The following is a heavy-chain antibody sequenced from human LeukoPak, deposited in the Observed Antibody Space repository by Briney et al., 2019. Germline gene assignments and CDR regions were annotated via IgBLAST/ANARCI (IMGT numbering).Heavy chain of an antibody. CDR3: ARVRGNYYDSSGYYSIFDY. V-gene: IGHV4-30-4*01. D-gene: IGHD3-22*01. Sequence: SETLSLTCTVSGGSISSSSYYWSWIRQPPGKGLEWIGYIYYSGSTYYNPSLKSRVTISVDTSKNQFSLKLSSVTAADTAVYYCARVRGNYYDSSGYYSIFDYWGQGTLVTVSS. J-gene: IGHJ4*02. CDR1: GGSISSSSYY. CDR2: IYYSGST.